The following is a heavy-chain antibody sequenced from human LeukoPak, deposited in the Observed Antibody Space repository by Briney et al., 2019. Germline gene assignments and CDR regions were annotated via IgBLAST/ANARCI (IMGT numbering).Heavy chain of an antibody. Sequence: PGGSLRLSCAVSGFTFSSYDMHWVSHATGKGLEWVSAIGTAGDTYYPGSVTGRFTISRENAKNSLYLQMNSLRAGGAAVYYCARGKAAVDFDYWGQGTLVTVSS. V-gene: IGHV3-13*01. J-gene: IGHJ4*02. D-gene: IGHD6-19*01. CDR2: IGTAGDT. CDR1: GFTFSSYD. CDR3: ARGKAAVDFDY.